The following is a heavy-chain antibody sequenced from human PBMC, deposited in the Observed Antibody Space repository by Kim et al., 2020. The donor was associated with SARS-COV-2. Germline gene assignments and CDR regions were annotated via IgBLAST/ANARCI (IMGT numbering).Heavy chain of an antibody. V-gene: IGHV1-24*01. CDR2: FDPEDGET. J-gene: IGHJ6*02. CDR1: GYTLTELS. D-gene: IGHD6-19*01. Sequence: ASVKVSCKVSGYTLTELSMHWVRQAPGKGLEWMGGFDPEDGETIYAQKFQGRVTMTEDTSTNTAYMELSSPRSEDTAVYYCATGLSVAGTGGAYYYYYGMDVWGQGTTVTVSS. CDR3: ATGLSVAGTGGAYYYYYGMDV.